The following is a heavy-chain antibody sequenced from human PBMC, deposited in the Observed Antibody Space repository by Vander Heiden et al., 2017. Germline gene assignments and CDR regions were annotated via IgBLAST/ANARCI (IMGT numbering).Heavy chain of an antibody. V-gene: IGHV3-48*02. Sequence: EVQLVESGGGLVQPGGSLRLSCAASGFTFSSYSMNWVRQAPGKGLEWVSYISSSSSTIYYADSVKGRFTISRDNGKISLYLQMNSLRDEDTALYYCASYYDTTYGMDVWGQGTTVTVSS. CDR3: ASYYDTTYGMDV. D-gene: IGHD3-9*01. CDR2: ISSSSSTI. J-gene: IGHJ6*02. CDR1: GFTFSSYS.